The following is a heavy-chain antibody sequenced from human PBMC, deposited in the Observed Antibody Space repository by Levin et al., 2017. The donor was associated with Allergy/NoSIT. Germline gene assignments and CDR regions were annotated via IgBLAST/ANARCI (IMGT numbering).Heavy chain of an antibody. CDR3: AAAVSSSWLIDY. CDR1: GFTFTSSA. D-gene: IGHD6-13*01. V-gene: IGHV1-58*02. J-gene: IGHJ4*02. Sequence: SVKVSCKASGFTFTSSAMQWVRQARGQRLEWIGWIVVGSGNTNYAQKFQERVTITRDMSTSTAYMELSSLRSEDTAVYYCAAAVSSSWLIDYWGQGTLVTVSS. CDR2: IVVGSGNT.